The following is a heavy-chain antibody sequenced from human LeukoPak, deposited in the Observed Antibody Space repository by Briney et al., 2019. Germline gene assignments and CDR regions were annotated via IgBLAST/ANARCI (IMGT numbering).Heavy chain of an antibody. J-gene: IGHJ4*02. CDR1: GGSISSYY. Sequence: SETLSLTCTVSGGSISSYYWSWIRQPPGKGLEWIGYIYYSGSTNYNPSLKSRVTISVDTSKNQFSLKLSSVTAADMAVYYCARDRCSGDRCWRYFDNWGQGTLVTVSS. CDR3: ARDRCSGDRCWRYFDN. CDR2: IYYSGST. V-gene: IGHV4-59*01. D-gene: IGHD2-15*01.